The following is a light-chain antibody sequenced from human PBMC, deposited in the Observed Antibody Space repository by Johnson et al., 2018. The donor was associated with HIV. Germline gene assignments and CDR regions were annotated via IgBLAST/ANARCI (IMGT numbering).Light chain of an antibody. CDR3: GTWDDSLSALYV. CDR2: ESN. Sequence: QSVLTQPPSVSAAPGQKVTISCSGSSSNIGNNYVSWYQQLPGTAPKLLIYESNKRPSGIPDRFSGSKSGTSATLGITGLQTGDEADYYCGTWDDSLSALYVFGTGTKV. CDR1: SSNIGNNY. V-gene: IGLV1-51*02. J-gene: IGLJ1*01.